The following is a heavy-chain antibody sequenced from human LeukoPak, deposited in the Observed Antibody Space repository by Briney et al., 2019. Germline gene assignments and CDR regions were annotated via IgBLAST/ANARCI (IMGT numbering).Heavy chain of an antibody. CDR3: ARGDYVWGSYRPYFFTY. V-gene: IGHV3-48*03. CDR2: ISSSGDTI. D-gene: IGHD3-16*02. CDR1: GFTFSSYE. Sequence: GGSLRLSCAASGFTFSSYEMNWVRQAPGKGLEWVSYISSSGDTIYYADSVKGRFTISRDNAKNSLYLQMNSLRAEDTAVYYCARGDYVWGSYRPYFFTYWGQGSLVTVSS. J-gene: IGHJ4*02.